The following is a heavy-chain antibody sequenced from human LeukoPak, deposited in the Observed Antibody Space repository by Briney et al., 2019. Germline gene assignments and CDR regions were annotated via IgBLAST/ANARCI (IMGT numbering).Heavy chain of an antibody. Sequence: GGSLRLSCIASDFSFSDSWMTWVRKAPGKGLEWVASIKYDGREIQYIDSVKGRFTISRDNAKRSLYLEMASLRVEDTAVFYCARDPYKNKDYTNYGAFDIWGQGTMVTVSS. CDR2: IKYDGREI. CDR1: DFSFSDSW. D-gene: IGHD4-11*01. V-gene: IGHV3-7*01. J-gene: IGHJ3*02. CDR3: ARDPYKNKDYTNYGAFDI.